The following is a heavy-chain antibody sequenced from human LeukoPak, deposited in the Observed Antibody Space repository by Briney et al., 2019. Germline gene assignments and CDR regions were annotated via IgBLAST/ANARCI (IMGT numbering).Heavy chain of an antibody. Sequence: SVKVSCKASGGSFISSAISWVRQAPGQGLEWMGGIIPMFCAPNYAQKLQGRVTLSADESTSTAYMELSRLRSEDTAVYYCATTGSSAYDGGTFDYWGQGTLVTVSS. CDR2: IIPMFCAP. V-gene: IGHV1-69*01. CDR1: GGSFISSA. CDR3: ATTGSSAYDGGTFDY. D-gene: IGHD5-12*01. J-gene: IGHJ4*02.